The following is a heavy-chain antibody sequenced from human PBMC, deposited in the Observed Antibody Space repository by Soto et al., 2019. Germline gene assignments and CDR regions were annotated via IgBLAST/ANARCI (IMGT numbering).Heavy chain of an antibody. J-gene: IGHJ4*02. V-gene: IGHV1-46*01. CDR1: GYTFTTYY. Sequence: QVQLVQSGAEVKKPGAPVKISSKASGYTFTTYYIHCVRQAPGQGLEWMGMINPSGGSTSYAQKFQGRVTMTRDTSTNTVYMELSSLRSEDTAVYYCAWNDNSGRDYWGQGTLVTVSS. D-gene: IGHD3-22*01. CDR3: AWNDNSGRDY. CDR2: INPSGGST.